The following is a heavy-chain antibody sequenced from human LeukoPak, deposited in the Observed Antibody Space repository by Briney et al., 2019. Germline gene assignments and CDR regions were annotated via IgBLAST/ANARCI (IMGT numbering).Heavy chain of an antibody. CDR2: IRYDGSNK. J-gene: IGHJ4*02. CDR3: AKDSGPYSSSSSVY. D-gene: IGHD6-6*01. Sequence: PGTSLRLSCAASGFIFSNFGMHWVRQAPGKGLEWVAFIRYDGSNKYYADSVKGRFTISRDNSKNTLYLQMNSLRAEDTAVYYCAKDSGPYSSSSSVYWGQGTLVTVSS. V-gene: IGHV3-30*02. CDR1: GFIFSNFG.